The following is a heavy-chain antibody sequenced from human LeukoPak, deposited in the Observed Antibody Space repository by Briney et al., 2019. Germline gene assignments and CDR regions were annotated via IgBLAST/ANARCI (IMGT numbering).Heavy chain of an antibody. D-gene: IGHD2-15*01. CDR3: ARVSVVVAATQDAFDI. Sequence: PSETLSLTCTVAGGSITSNYWSWIRQPPGKGLEWIGYVYNSGSTNYNPSLKSRVTISVDTSKNQFSLKLSSVTAADTAVYYCARVSVVVAATQDAFDIWGQGTMVTVSS. V-gene: IGHV4-59*12. CDR1: GGSITSNY. J-gene: IGHJ3*02. CDR2: VYNSGST.